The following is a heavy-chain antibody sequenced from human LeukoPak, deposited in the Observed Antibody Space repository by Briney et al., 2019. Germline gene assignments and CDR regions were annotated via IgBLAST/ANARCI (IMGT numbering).Heavy chain of an antibody. CDR1: GFTFSKYW. CDR2: INTDGTVT. Sequence: GGSLRLSCAASGFTFSKYWMLWVRQAPGKGLESVSRINTDGTVTTYADSVKGRFTVSGDNADNTMFLQMNSVREEDTAVYYCATKQWLAPPPDSWGQGTPVTVSS. V-gene: IGHV3-74*01. CDR3: ATKQWLAPPPDS. J-gene: IGHJ4*02. D-gene: IGHD6-19*01.